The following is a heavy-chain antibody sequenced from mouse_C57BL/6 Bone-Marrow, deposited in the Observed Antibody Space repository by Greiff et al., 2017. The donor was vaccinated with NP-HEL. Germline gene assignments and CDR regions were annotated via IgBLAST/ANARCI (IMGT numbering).Heavy chain of an antibody. CDR3: ARGGYGTFAY. D-gene: IGHD1-1*01. V-gene: IGHV1-77*01. J-gene: IGHJ3*01. CDR2: IFPGSGST. CDR1: GYTFTDYV. Sequence: VMLVESGPELVKPGASVKMSCKASGYTFTDYVISWVKQRTGQGLEWIGEIFPGSGSTYYNEKFKGKATLTADKSSNTAYMQLSSLTSEDSAVYFCARGGYGTFAYWGQGTLVTVSA.